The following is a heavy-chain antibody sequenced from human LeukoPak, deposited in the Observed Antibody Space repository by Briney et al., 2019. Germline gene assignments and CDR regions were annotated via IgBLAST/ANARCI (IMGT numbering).Heavy chain of an antibody. D-gene: IGHD1-1*01. Sequence: SQTLSLTFAISGDSVSSNSAAWSWIRLSPSRGLEWLGRTYYRSKWYNDYAVSVRSRITINPDTSKNLFSPQLNSVTPEDTAEYYCATTVETGDAFDIWGPGTRVTVSS. CDR3: ATTVETGDAFDI. J-gene: IGHJ3*02. CDR2: TYYRSKWYN. CDR1: GDSVSSNSAA. V-gene: IGHV6-1*01.